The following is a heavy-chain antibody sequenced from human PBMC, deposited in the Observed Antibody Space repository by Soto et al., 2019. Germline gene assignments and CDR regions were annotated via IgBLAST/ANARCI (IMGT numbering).Heavy chain of an antibody. Sequence: QVQLVQSGAEVKKPGASVKVSCKASGFTFTSYYMHWVRQAPGQGLEWMGIINPSGGSTSYAQKFQGRVTMTRDTSTSTVYMELSSLRSEDTAVYYCARDSGELGWFDPWGQGTLVTVSS. J-gene: IGHJ5*02. CDR3: ARDSGELGWFDP. V-gene: IGHV1-46*01. CDR1: GFTFTSYY. CDR2: INPSGGST. D-gene: IGHD3-16*01.